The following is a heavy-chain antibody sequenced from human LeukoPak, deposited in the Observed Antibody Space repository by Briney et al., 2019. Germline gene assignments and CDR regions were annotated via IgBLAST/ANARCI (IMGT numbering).Heavy chain of an antibody. D-gene: IGHD4/OR15-4a*01. CDR3: AKERDYGPADY. CDR2: ISYDGSNK. CDR1: GFTFSSYA. V-gene: IGHV3-30*04. Sequence: GSLRLSCAASGFTFSSYAMHWVRQAPGKGLEWVAVISYDGSNKYYADSVKGRFTISRDNSKDTLYLQMNSLRAEDTAVYYCAKERDYGPADYWGQGTLVTVSS. J-gene: IGHJ4*02.